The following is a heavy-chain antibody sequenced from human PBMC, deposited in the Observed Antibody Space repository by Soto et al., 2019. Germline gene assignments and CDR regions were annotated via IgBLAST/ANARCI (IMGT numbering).Heavy chain of an antibody. D-gene: IGHD2-8*02. J-gene: IGHJ4*02. CDR1: SGSFSGHF. Sequence: ASETLSLTCAVYSGSFSGHFWTWIRQPPGTGLEWIGEINHSGSTNYNPSLKSRVTISVDTSKNQFSLKLTSVTAADTAVYYCARDKITGLFDYWGQGTLVTVSS. CDR2: INHSGST. V-gene: IGHV4-34*01. CDR3: ARDKITGLFDY.